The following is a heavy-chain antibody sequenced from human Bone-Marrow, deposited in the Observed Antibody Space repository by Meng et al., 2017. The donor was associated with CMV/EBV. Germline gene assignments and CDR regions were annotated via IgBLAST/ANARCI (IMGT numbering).Heavy chain of an antibody. CDR2: IRSTSPYI. CDR1: GFTFTTYS. D-gene: IGHD2-8*01. J-gene: IGHJ6*02. V-gene: IGHV3-21*01. CDR3: ARDRGYCTIGVCDPHHDYYGMDV. Sequence: GGSLKISCVASGFTFTTYSMNWVRQAPGKGLEWVASIRSTSPYIFYADPVKRRFTIPRDNAKNSLYLQMHSLRVEDTAVYYCARDRGYCTIGVCDPHHDYYGMDVWGQGTTVTVSS.